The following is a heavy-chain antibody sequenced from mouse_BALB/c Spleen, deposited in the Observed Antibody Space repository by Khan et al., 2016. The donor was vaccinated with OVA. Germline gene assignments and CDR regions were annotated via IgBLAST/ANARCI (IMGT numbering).Heavy chain of an antibody. CDR1: GYSITSGYG. V-gene: IGHV3-2*02. J-gene: IGHJ2*01. D-gene: IGHD1-2*01. CDR3: ARTARIKY. CDR2: ISYSGST. Sequence: QLEESGPGLVKPSQSLSLTCTVTGYSITSGYGWNWIRQFPGNKLEWMGYISYSGSTNYNPSLKSQISFTRDTSKNQFFLQLNSVTTEDTATYYCARTARIKYWGQGTTLTVSS.